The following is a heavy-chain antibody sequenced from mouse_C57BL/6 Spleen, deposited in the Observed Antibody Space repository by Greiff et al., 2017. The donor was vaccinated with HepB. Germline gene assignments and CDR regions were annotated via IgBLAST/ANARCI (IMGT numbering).Heavy chain of an antibody. CDR3: ARSTMIKAWFAY. D-gene: IGHD2-4*01. V-gene: IGHV5-4*03. Sequence: EVMLVESGGGLVKPGGSLKLSCAASGFTFSSYAMSWVRQTPEKRLEWVATISDGGSYTYYPDNVKGRFTISRDNAKNNLYLQMSHLKSEDTAMYYCARSTMIKAWFAYWGQGTLVTVSA. CDR2: ISDGGSYT. CDR1: GFTFSSYA. J-gene: IGHJ3*01.